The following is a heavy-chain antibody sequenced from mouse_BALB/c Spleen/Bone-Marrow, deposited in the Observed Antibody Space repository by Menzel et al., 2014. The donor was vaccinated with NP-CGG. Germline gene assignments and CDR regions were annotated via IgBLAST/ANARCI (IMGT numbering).Heavy chain of an antibody. Sequence: EVQLQQSGAELVKPGASVKLSCTASGFNIKDTYMHWVKQRPEQGLEWIGIIDPANGNTKYDPKFQGKATITADTSSNTAYLQLSSLTSEDTAVYYCARWEYYAMDYWGQGTSVTVSS. CDR1: GFNIKDTY. CDR2: IDPANGNT. V-gene: IGHV14-3*02. J-gene: IGHJ4*01. CDR3: ARWEYYAMDY. D-gene: IGHD4-1*01.